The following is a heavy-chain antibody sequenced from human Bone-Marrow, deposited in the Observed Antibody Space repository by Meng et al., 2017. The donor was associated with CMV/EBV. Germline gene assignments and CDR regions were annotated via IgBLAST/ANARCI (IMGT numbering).Heavy chain of an antibody. CDR1: GFTFSSYA. D-gene: IGHD1-26*01. Sequence: GESLKISCAASGFTFSSYAMNWVRQAPGKGLEWVSVIYGGGNRTSYADSVKGRFTISRDNSKNTLYLQMHSLRVEDTAVYYCAKMSRLQGAIMGVTGYYYAMDVWGQGTTVTVSS. CDR3: AKMSRLQGAIMGVTGYYYAMDV. CDR2: IYGGGNRT. V-gene: IGHV3-23*03. J-gene: IGHJ6*02.